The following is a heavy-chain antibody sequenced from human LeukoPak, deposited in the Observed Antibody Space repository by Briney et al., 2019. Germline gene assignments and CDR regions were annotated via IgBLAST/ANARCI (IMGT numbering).Heavy chain of an antibody. V-gene: IGHV1-69*13. Sequence: SVKVSCKASGGTFSSYAISWVRQAPGQGLEWMGGIIPIFGTANYAQKFQGRVTITADESTSTAYMELSSLRSEDTAVYYCARAPTYYDILTGYYAPANFDYWGQGTLVTVSS. J-gene: IGHJ4*02. CDR1: GGTFSSYA. CDR2: IIPIFGTA. D-gene: IGHD3-9*01. CDR3: ARAPTYYDILTGYYAPANFDY.